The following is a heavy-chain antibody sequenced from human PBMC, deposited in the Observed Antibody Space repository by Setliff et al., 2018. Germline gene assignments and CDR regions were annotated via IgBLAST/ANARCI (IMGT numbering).Heavy chain of an antibody. J-gene: IGHJ4*02. CDR2: LIPMFGTP. CDR1: GDSFSNYA. D-gene: IGHD4-4*01. CDR3: ARDSNYEGAYDY. Sequence: SVKVSCKASGDSFSNYAISWVRQAPGQGLEWMGGLIPMFGTPGYAQKFQDRVTIITDESTSTAYMELRSLRTEDTAVYYCARDSNYEGAYDYWGQGTLVTVSS. V-gene: IGHV1-69*05.